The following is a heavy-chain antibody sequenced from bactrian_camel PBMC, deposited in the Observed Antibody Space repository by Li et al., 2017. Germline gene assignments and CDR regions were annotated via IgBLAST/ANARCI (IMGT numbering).Heavy chain of an antibody. D-gene: IGHD3*01. CDR3: AAHAGRYCYWTSFGY. CDR2: IATDGDA. Sequence: HVQLVESGGDSVQAGGSLTLSCIGSGFTYSQNCMGWFRQAPGKEREGVAAIATDGDATYADSVKGRFSVSRDNAKNTIYLQMNSLKPEDTAMYYCAAHAGRYCYWTSFGYWGQGTQVTVS. J-gene: IGHJ6*01. V-gene: IGHV3S53*01. CDR1: GFTYSQNC.